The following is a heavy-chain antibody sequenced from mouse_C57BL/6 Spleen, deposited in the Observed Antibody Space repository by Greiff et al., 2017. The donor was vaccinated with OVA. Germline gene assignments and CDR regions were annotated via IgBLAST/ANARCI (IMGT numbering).Heavy chain of an antibody. CDR3: ARSLDSSGYGYFDY. V-gene: IGHV1-69*01. J-gene: IGHJ2*01. CDR1: GYTFTSYW. D-gene: IGHD3-2*02. Sequence: QVQLKQSGAELVMPGASVKLSCKASGYTFTSYWMHWVKQRPGQGLEWIGEIDPSDSYTNYNQKFKGKSTLTVDKSSSTAYMQLSSLTSEDSAVYYCARSLDSSGYGYFDYWGQGTTLTVSS. CDR2: IDPSDSYT.